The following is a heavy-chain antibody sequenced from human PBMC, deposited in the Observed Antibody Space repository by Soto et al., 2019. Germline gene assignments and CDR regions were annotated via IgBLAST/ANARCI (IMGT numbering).Heavy chain of an antibody. V-gene: IGHV4-59*01. CDR3: ARDQLSSGLYVWFDP. CDR2: IYYDGST. Sequence: SETLSLTCTVSGGSISTYYWSWIRQPPGKGLEWIGYIYYDGSTSYNPSLRSRVTISVDTAKNQFSLMLSSVTSADTAVYYCARDQLSSGLYVWFDPWGQGTLVT. D-gene: IGHD6-25*01. CDR1: GGSISTYY. J-gene: IGHJ5*02.